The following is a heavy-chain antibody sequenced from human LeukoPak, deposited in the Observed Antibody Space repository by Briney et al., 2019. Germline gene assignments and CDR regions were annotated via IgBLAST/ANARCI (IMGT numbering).Heavy chain of an antibody. Sequence: PGGSLRLSCAASGYTFSSYAVSWVRQAPGKGLEWVSAISGSGGSTYYADSVKGRFTISRDNSKNTLYLQMNSLRAEDTAVYYCAKPAGGYMNAFDIWGQGTMVTVSS. J-gene: IGHJ3*02. D-gene: IGHD2-15*01. CDR2: ISGSGGST. CDR1: GYTFSSYA. V-gene: IGHV3-23*01. CDR3: AKPAGGYMNAFDI.